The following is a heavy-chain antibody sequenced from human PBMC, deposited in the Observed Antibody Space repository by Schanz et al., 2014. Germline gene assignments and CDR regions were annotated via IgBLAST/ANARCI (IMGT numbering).Heavy chain of an antibody. CDR3: ARDLGQQLVEDDYYYYHGMDV. D-gene: IGHD6-13*01. Sequence: VQLVESGGGVVQPGRSLRLSCAASGFTFSTYAVHWVRQAPGKGLVWVSRINSDGRSRDYADSVKGRFSISRDNARNTLHLQIDSLRDEDTAVYYCARDLGQQLVEDDYYYYHGMDVWGPGTTVTVSS. CDR1: GFTFSTYA. CDR2: INSDGRSR. V-gene: IGHV3-74*01. J-gene: IGHJ6*02.